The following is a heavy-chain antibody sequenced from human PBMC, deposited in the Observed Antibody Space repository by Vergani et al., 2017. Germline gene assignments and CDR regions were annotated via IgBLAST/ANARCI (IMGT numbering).Heavy chain of an antibody. CDR1: GYTFTSYD. V-gene: IGHV1-8*01. Sequence: QVQLVQSGAEVKKPGASVKVSCKASGYTFTSYDINWVRQDTGQGLEWMGWMNPNSGNTGYAQKFQGRVTMTRNTSIITTYMELSSLRSEDTAVYYCARGLNGFWRLSYYYYMDVWGKGTTVTVSS. D-gene: IGHD3-3*01. CDR3: ARGLNGFWRLSYYYYMDV. J-gene: IGHJ6*03. CDR2: MNPNSGNT.